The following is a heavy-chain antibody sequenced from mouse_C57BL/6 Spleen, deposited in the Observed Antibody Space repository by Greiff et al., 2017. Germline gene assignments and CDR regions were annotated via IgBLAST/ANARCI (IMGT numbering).Heavy chain of an antibody. CDR1: GYTFTSYW. CDR3: ARITTVRYFDV. J-gene: IGHJ1*03. CDR2: IHPNSGST. V-gene: IGHV1-64*01. Sequence: QVQLQQPGAELVKPGASVKLSCKASGYTFTSYWMHWVKQRPGQGLEWIGMIHPNSGSTNYNEKFKNKATLTVDKSSSTAYMQRSRMTSEDSAVYCGARITTVRYFDVWGTGTTVTVAS. D-gene: IGHD1-1*01.